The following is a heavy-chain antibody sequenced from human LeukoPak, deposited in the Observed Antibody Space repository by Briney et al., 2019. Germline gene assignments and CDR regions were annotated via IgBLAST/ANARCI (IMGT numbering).Heavy chain of an antibody. CDR2: INHSGST. J-gene: IGHJ4*02. CDR3: AGGGSGYDSNPYFDY. V-gene: IGHV4-34*01. CDR1: GGSFSGYY. D-gene: IGHD5-12*01. Sequence: RPSETLSLTCAVYGGSFSGYYWSWIRQPPGKGLEWIGEINHSGSTNYNPSLKSRVTISVDTSKNQFSLKLSSVTAADTAVYYCAGGGSGYDSNPYFDYWGQGTLVTVSS.